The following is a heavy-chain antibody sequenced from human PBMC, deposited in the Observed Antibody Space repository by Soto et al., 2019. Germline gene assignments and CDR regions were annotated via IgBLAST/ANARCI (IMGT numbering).Heavy chain of an antibody. CDR2: ITSASSYI. J-gene: IGHJ4*02. CDR1: GFDFSAYT. D-gene: IGHD6-6*01. V-gene: IGHV3-21*01. CDR3: ASDSSSWHYFDY. Sequence: EVLLVESGGGLVKPGESLRLSCAASGFDFSAYTMNWVRQAPGKGLEWVSSITSASSYIYYADSVKGRFTISRDNAKNSLFLQMKSLRAEDKAIYYCASDSSSWHYFDYWGQGTLVPVSS.